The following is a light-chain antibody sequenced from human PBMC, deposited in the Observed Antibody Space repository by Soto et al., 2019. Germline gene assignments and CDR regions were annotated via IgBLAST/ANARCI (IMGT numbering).Light chain of an antibody. Sequence: EIVMTQSPATLSESPGDRAALSCRASQSVSSNFAWYQQKPGQAPRLLIYGASTRATGIPARFSGSGSGTEFTLTISSLQSEDFAVYYCQQYNNWPYTFGQGTKLEIK. V-gene: IGKV3-15*01. CDR2: GAS. J-gene: IGKJ2*01. CDR1: QSVSSN. CDR3: QQYNNWPYT.